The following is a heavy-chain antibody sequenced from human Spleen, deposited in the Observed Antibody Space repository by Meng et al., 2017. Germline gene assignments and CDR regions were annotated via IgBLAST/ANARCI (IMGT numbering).Heavy chain of an antibody. D-gene: IGHD2-2*01. J-gene: IGHJ4*02. CDR2: IRSKAYGGTT. V-gene: IGHV3-49*04. CDR3: TRAFKDTKYCFDY. CDR1: GFTFSSYV. Sequence: GESLKISCAASGFTFSSYVMNWVRQAPGKGLEWVAFIRSKAYGGTTEYAASVKGSFTISRDDSKSIAYLQMNSLKTEDTAVYYCTRAFKDTKYCFDYWGQGTLVTVSS.